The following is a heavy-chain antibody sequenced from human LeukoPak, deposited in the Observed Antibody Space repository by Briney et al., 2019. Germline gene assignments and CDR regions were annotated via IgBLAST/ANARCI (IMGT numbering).Heavy chain of an antibody. CDR1: GDSVSSDSAT. J-gene: IGHJ4*02. D-gene: IGHD1-26*01. Sequence: SQTLSLTCAISGDSVSSDSATWNWIRQSPSRGLEWLGRTCYRSKWYNDYAASVKSRITINPDTSKNQFSLHLNSVTPEDTAVYYCARSGSYRFDYWGQGTLVTVSS. V-gene: IGHV6-1*01. CDR2: TCYRSKWYN. CDR3: ARSGSYRFDY.